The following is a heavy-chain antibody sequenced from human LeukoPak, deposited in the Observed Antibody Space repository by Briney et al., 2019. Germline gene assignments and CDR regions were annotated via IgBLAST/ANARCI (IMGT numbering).Heavy chain of an antibody. D-gene: IGHD2-2*01. V-gene: IGHV3-7*01. CDR2: IKQDGSEK. CDR1: GFTFSSYW. CDR3: ARDWDCGSSTCYGALGY. Sequence: GGSLRLSCAASGFTFSSYWMTWVRQAPGKGLEWVANIKQDGSEKYYVDSVKGRFTISRDNAKNSLYLQMNSLRAEVTAVYYCARDWDCGSSTCYGALGYWGQGTLVTVSS. J-gene: IGHJ4*02.